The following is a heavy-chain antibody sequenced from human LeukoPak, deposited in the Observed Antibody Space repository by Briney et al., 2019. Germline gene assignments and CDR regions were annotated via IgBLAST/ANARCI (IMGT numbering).Heavy chain of an antibody. CDR1: GFTFSSYA. Sequence: GESLRLSCAASGFTFSSYAMSWVRQAPGKGLEWVSAISGSGGSTYYADSVKGRFTISRDNSKNTLYLQMNSLRAEDTAVYYCAKDSRSGMIVVVAYYFDYWGQGTLVTVSS. CDR3: AKDSRSGMIVVVAYYFDY. CDR2: ISGSGGST. D-gene: IGHD3-22*01. V-gene: IGHV3-23*01. J-gene: IGHJ4*02.